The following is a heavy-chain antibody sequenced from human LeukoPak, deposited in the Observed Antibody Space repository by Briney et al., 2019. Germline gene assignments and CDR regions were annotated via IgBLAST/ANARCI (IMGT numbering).Heavy chain of an antibody. CDR3: ARGRLGIDY. Sequence: SGTLSLTCTVSGGSISSSSYYWGWIRQPPGKGLEWIGSIYYSGSTYYNPSLKSRVTISVDTSKNQFSLKLSSVTAADTAVYYCARGRLGIDYWGQGTLVTVSS. CDR2: IYYSGST. J-gene: IGHJ4*02. V-gene: IGHV4-39*07. D-gene: IGHD7-27*01. CDR1: GGSISSSSYY.